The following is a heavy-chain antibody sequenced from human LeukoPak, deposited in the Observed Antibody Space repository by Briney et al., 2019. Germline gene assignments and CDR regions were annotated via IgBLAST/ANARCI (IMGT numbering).Heavy chain of an antibody. CDR2: IFRTGSA. D-gene: IGHD3-22*01. CDR3: ARLTYSYDSASSGYYYFDN. CDR1: GFSISSGYH. J-gene: IGHJ4*02. Sequence: PSETLSLTCSVSGFSISSGYHWGWIRQSPGKGLVWNGTIFRTGSAYYNASLKSRATIAVDTSTNQFSLKLGSVTAADTAVYYCARLTYSYDSASSGYYYFDNWGQGALVSVSS. V-gene: IGHV4-38-2*01.